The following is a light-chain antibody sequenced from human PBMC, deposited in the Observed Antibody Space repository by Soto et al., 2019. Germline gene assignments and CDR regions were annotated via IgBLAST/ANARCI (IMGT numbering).Light chain of an antibody. CDR3: QQYGTSPQT. CDR2: GAS. Sequence: EIVLTQSPGTLSLSPGEGATLSCRASQSVSSNYLAWYQEKPGQAPRLLIYGASGRATGIPDRFSGSGSGTDFTLTISRLEPEDFAVYYCQQYGTSPQTFGQGTKLEIK. V-gene: IGKV3-20*01. CDR1: QSVSSNY. J-gene: IGKJ2*01.